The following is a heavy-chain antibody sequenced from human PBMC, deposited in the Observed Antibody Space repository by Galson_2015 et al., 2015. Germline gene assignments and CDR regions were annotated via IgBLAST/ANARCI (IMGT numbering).Heavy chain of an antibody. CDR2: IIPILGIA. CDR3: ARGGGTAVAAGAFDI. V-gene: IGHV1-69*02. J-gene: IGHJ3*02. D-gene: IGHD6-19*01. Sequence: SVKVSCKASGGTFSSYTISWVRQAPGQGLEWMGRIIPILGIANYAQKFQGRVTITADKSTSTAYMELSSLRSEDTAVYYCARGGGTAVAAGAFDIWGQGTMVTVSS. CDR1: GGTFSSYT.